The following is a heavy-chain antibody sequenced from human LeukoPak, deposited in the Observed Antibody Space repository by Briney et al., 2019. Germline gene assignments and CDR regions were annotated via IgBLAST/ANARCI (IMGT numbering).Heavy chain of an antibody. D-gene: IGHD5-18*01. CDR2: IIPIFGTA. CDR3: ARGGHSYGLSHYYYYYYMDV. J-gene: IGHJ6*03. V-gene: IGHV1-69*13. Sequence: GASVKVSCKASGGTFSSYAISWVRQAPGQGLEWMGGIIPIFGTANYAQKFQGRVTITADESTSTAYMELSSLRSEDTAVYYCARGGHSYGLSHYYYYYYMDVWGKGTTVTVSS. CDR1: GGTFSSYA.